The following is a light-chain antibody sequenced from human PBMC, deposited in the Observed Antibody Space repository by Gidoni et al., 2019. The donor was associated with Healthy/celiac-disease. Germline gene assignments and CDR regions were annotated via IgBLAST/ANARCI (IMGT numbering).Light chain of an antibody. Sequence: IVLTQSPATLSLSQGDSATLSCRASPRASSYFAWYQQQPVQAPRLLIYDASNRATGIAARFSGSGAGTDFTLTISSLEPEDFAVYYWQQRSNPLTFGGGTKVEIK. CDR2: DAS. J-gene: IGKJ4*01. V-gene: IGKV3D-11*01. CDR3: QQRSNPLT. CDR1: PRASSY.